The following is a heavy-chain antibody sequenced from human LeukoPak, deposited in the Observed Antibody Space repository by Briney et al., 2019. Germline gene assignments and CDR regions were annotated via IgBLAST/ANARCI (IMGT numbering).Heavy chain of an antibody. V-gene: IGHV4-4*07. Sequence: PSETLSLTCTVSDGSIGTYYWSWIRQPAGKGLEWIGRIYTSGTTTYNSSLKSRVTMSVDTSKNQLSLKLNSVTAADTAVYYCARDRGPLDSWGQGTLVTVSS. CDR1: DGSIGTYY. J-gene: IGHJ4*02. CDR2: IYTSGTT. D-gene: IGHD3-10*01. CDR3: ARDRGPLDS.